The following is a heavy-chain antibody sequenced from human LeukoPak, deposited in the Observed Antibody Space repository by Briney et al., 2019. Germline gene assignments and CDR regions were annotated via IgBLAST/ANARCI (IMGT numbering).Heavy chain of an antibody. CDR1: GFTFSSYS. J-gene: IGHJ4*02. D-gene: IGHD5-12*01. Sequence: GGSLRLPCAASGFTFSSYSMNWVRQAPGKGLEWVSSISSSSSYIYYADSVKGRFTISRDNAKNSLYLQMNSLRAEDTAVYYCARLGNSGYDVDYWGQGTLVTVSS. V-gene: IGHV3-21*01. CDR3: ARLGNSGYDVDY. CDR2: ISSSSSYI.